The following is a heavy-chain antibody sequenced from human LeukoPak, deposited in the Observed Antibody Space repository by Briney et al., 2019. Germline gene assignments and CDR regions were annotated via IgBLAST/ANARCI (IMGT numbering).Heavy chain of an antibody. V-gene: IGHV6-1*01. D-gene: IGHD7-27*01. J-gene: IGHJ4*02. CDR1: GDSVSNNIAT. Sequence: SQTLSLTCAISGDSVSNNIATWNWVRQSPSRGLEWLGRTYYRSKWYNDYAVSVKSRITINPDTSKNQFSLQLNSVTPEDTAVYYCARSRKLGRYFDYWGQGTLVTVSS. CDR3: ARSRKLGRYFDY. CDR2: TYYRSKWYN.